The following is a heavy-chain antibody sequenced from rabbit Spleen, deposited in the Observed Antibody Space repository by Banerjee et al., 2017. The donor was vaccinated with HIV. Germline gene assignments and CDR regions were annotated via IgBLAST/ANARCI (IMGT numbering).Heavy chain of an antibody. Sequence: QSLEESGGGLVQPGASLTLTCTASGFSFSGIYYMCWVRQAPGKGLEWIACIYGGSSGSTYYASWAKGRFTISETSSTTVTLQMTSLTAADTATYFCARDVDTIYFRFSLWGQGTLVTVS. V-gene: IGHV1S40*01. CDR3: ARDVDTIYFRFSL. CDR1: GFSFSGIYY. CDR2: IYGGSSGST. D-gene: IGHD1-1*01. J-gene: IGHJ3*01.